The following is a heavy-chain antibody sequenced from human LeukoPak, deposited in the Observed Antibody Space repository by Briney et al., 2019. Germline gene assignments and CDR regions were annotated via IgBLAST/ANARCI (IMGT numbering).Heavy chain of an antibody. CDR1: GFTFSSYA. Sequence: PGGSLRLSCAASGFTFSSYAMSWVRQAPGKGLEWVSAISGSGGSTCYADSVKGRFTISRDNSKNTLYLQMNSLRAEDTAVYYCAKDIQLLPGLYYFDYWGQGTLVTVSS. V-gene: IGHV3-23*01. D-gene: IGHD2-15*01. CDR3: AKDIQLLPGLYYFDY. CDR2: ISGSGGST. J-gene: IGHJ4*02.